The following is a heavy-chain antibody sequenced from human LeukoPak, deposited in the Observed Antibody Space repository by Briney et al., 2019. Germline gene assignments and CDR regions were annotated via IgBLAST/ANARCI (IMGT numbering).Heavy chain of an antibody. J-gene: IGHJ3*02. CDR2: ISGSGGST. Sequence: PGGSLRLSCAASGFTFSSYAMSWVRQAPGKGLEWVSAISGSGGSTYYADSVKGRFTISRDNSKNTLYLQMNSLRAEDTAVYYCARCSTRRHAFEIWGQGTMVTVSS. D-gene: IGHD2-2*01. V-gene: IGHV3-23*01. CDR3: ARCSTRRHAFEI. CDR1: GFTFSSYA.